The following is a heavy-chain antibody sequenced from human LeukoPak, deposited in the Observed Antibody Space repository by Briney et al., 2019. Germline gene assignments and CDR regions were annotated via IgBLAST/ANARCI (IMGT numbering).Heavy chain of an antibody. Sequence: PSETLSLTCTVSGGSISSSSYYWGWIRQPPGKGLEWIGSIYYSGSTYYNPSLKSRVTISVDTSKNQFSLKLSSVTAADTAVYYCARDEVYGDQNWFDPWGQGTLVTVSS. V-gene: IGHV4-39*07. CDR3: ARDEVYGDQNWFDP. J-gene: IGHJ5*02. CDR2: IYYSGST. CDR1: GGSISSSSYY. D-gene: IGHD4-17*01.